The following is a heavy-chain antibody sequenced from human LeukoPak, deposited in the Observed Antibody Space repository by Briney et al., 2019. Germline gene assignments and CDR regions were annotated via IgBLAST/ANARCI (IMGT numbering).Heavy chain of an antibody. Sequence: SETLSLTCTVSGGSIRSSSYYWSWIRQPPGKGLEWIGYIYYSGSTNYNPSLKSRVTISVDTSKNQFSLKLSSVTAADTAVYYCARDSGWENWFDPWGQGTLVTVSS. D-gene: IGHD1-26*01. J-gene: IGHJ5*02. CDR2: IYYSGST. CDR3: ARDSGWENWFDP. V-gene: IGHV4-61*01. CDR1: GGSIRSSSYY.